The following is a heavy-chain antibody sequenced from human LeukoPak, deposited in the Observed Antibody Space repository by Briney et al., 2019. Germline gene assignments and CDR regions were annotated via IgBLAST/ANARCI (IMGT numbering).Heavy chain of an antibody. J-gene: IGHJ4*02. V-gene: IGHV4-31*03. CDR2: THPSGML. CDR3: SRGLDSRKLGY. D-gene: IGHD3-22*01. CDR1: GASFNSDDQY. Sequence: SETLSLTCTVSGASFNSDDQYWNWIRQSPGRGLEWIGSTHPSGMLYNNPSLESRVTMSRDTSKNQFSLNLNSVTAADTAVYFCSRGLDSRKLGYWGQGILVTVSS.